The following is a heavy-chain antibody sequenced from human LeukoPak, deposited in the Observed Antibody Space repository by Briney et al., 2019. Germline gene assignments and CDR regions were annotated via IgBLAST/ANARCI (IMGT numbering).Heavy chain of an antibody. D-gene: IGHD3-22*01. V-gene: IGHV3-43*02. CDR2: ISGDGGST. Sequence: GGSLRLSCAASGFTFDDYAMHWVRQAPGKGLEWVSLISGDGGSTYYADSAKGRFTISRDNSKNSLYLQMNSLRTEDTALYYCAKDLNYYDSSGYYGVDYWGQGTLVTVSS. CDR1: GFTFDDYA. CDR3: AKDLNYYDSSGYYGVDY. J-gene: IGHJ4*02.